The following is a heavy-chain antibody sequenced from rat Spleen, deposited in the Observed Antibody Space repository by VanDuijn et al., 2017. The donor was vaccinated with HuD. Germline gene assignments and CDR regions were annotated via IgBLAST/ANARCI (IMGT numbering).Heavy chain of an antibody. Sequence: QVQLKESGPGLVQPSQTLSLTCTVSGFSLSNYGVIWVRQPPGKGLEWMGVIWGAGNTNYNSVLKSRLSISRDTSKSQVFLKMNNLQTEDTAMYFCARADTIAPVGHYWGQGVMVTVSS. V-gene: IGHV2S61*01. J-gene: IGHJ2*01. CDR2: IWGAGNT. D-gene: IGHD1-2*01. CDR1: GFSLSNYG. CDR3: ARADTIAPVGHY.